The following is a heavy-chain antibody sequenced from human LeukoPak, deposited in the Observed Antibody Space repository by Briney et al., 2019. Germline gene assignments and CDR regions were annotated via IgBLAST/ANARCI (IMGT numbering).Heavy chain of an antibody. J-gene: IGHJ4*02. CDR2: VWYDGSNK. Sequence: GGSLRLSCAASGLTFSKYAMHWVRQAPGKGLEWLAVVWYDGSNKFYADSMQGRFSISRDNSKNTLYLQMNSLRPEDTAVYYCARAMDWFNFDYWGQGTLVIVSS. V-gene: IGHV3-33*01. CDR1: GLTFSKYA. CDR3: ARAMDWFNFDY. D-gene: IGHD3-3*01.